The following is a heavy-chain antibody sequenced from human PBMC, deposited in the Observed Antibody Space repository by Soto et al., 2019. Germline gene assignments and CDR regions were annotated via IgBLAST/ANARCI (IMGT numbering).Heavy chain of an antibody. CDR3: ARAGYYDYVWGSYRYDWFDP. V-gene: IGHV4-34*01. D-gene: IGHD3-16*02. J-gene: IGHJ5*02. Sequence: PSETLSLTCAVYGGSFSGYYWSWIRQPPGKGLEWIGESNHSGSTNYNPSLKSRVTISVDTSKNQCSLKLSSVTAADTAVHYCARAGYYDYVWGSYRYDWFDPWGQGTLVTVSS. CDR2: SNHSGST. CDR1: GGSFSGYY.